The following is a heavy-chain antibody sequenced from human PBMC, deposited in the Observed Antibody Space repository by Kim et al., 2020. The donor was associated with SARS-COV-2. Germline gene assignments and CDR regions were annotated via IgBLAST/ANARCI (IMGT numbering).Heavy chain of an antibody. D-gene: IGHD3-9*01. CDR3: AKDRDSYYDILTAGDYFDY. Sequence: GRFTISRDNSKNTLYLQMNSLRAEDTAVYYCAKDRDSYYDILTAGDYFDYWGQGTLVTVSS. V-gene: IGHV3-30*02. J-gene: IGHJ4*02.